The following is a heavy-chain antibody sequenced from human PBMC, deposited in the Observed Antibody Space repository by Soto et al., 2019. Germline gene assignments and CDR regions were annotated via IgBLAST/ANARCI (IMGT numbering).Heavy chain of an antibody. CDR1: GFTFSSYA. CDR3: AKRVPPYMVRDESIDY. V-gene: IGHV3-23*01. D-gene: IGHD3-10*01. Sequence: GGSLRLSCAASGFTFSSYAMSWVRQAPGKGLEWVSAISGSDGSTYYADSAKGRFTISTDNSKNTPYLQMISLRTEDTTVYYCAKRVPPYMVRDESIDYWGQGTLVTVSS. CDR2: ISGSDGST. J-gene: IGHJ4*02.